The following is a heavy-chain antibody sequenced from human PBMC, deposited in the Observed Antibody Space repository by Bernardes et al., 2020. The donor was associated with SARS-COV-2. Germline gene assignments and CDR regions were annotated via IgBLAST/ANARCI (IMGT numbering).Heavy chain of an antibody. Sequence: GGSLRLSCAASGFTFSTYSMNWVRQAPGKGLEWVSYISSTSSAIYYADSVKGRFTISRDNAKNSLYLQMNSLRDDDTAVYYCARVVENNSAYYSTPLDYWGQGTLVTVSS. CDR1: GFTFSTYS. CDR3: ARVVENNSAYYSTPLDY. V-gene: IGHV3-48*02. D-gene: IGHD3-22*01. J-gene: IGHJ4*02. CDR2: ISSTSSAI.